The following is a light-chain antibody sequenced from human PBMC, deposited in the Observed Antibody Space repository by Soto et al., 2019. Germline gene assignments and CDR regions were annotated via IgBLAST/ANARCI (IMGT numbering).Light chain of an antibody. CDR3: CSYRSTSTLV. CDR2: EVS. Sequence: QSALTQPASVSGSPGQSVTISCTGTSSDIGAYKYCSWYQHHPGKSPRLMIYEVSNRPSGVSNRFSASKSGTTASLTISGLQAEDEADYYCCSYRSTSTLVFGGGTKLTVL. CDR1: SSDIGAYKY. V-gene: IGLV2-14*01. J-gene: IGLJ2*01.